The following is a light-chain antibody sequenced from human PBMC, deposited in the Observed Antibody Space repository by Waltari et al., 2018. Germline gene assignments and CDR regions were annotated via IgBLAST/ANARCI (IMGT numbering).Light chain of an antibody. Sequence: DIVMTQSPASLAVSLGERATINCAASQSLLYSSTNKNYLAWYQQKPGQPPKLLFSWASTRESGVPDRFSGGGSGTDFTLTINSLQAEDVAVYFCQQFYGSPRTFGQGTKVEIK. CDR1: QSLLYSSTNKNY. CDR3: QQFYGSPRT. CDR2: WAS. V-gene: IGKV4-1*01. J-gene: IGKJ1*01.